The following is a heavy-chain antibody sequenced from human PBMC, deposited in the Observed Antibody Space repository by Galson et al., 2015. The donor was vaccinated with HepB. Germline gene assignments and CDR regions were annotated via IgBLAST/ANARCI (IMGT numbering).Heavy chain of an antibody. J-gene: IGHJ3*02. CDR1: GFSLSTSGMC. CDR3: ARIGYSSGWAAFDI. CDR2: IDWDDDK. V-gene: IGHV2-70*01. Sequence: PALVTPTPTLTLTCTFSGFSLSTSGMCVSWIRQPPGKALEWLALIDWDDDKYYSTSLKTRLTISKDTSKNQVVLTMTNMDPVDTATYYCARIGYSSGWAAFDIWGQGTMVTVSS. D-gene: IGHD6-19*01.